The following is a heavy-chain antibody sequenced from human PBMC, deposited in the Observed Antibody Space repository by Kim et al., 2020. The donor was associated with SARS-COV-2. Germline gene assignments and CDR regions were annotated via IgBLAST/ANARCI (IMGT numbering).Heavy chain of an antibody. V-gene: IGHV3-21*01. Sequence: GGSLRLSCAASGFTFSSYSMNWVRQAPGKGLEWVSSISSSSSYIYYADSVKGRFTISRDNAKNSLYLQMNSLRAEDTAVYYCATIYDSSGYYYPYYYYGMDVWDQGTTVTVSS. J-gene: IGHJ6*02. CDR2: ISSSSSYI. D-gene: IGHD3-22*01. CDR1: GFTFSSYS. CDR3: ATIYDSSGYYYPYYYYGMDV.